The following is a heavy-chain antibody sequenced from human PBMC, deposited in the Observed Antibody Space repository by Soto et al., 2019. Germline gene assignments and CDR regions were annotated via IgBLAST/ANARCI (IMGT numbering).Heavy chain of an antibody. CDR1: GGSISSSNW. D-gene: IGHD3-22*01. CDR2: IYHSGST. V-gene: IGHV4-4*02. J-gene: IGHJ5*02. CDR3: ARAGYYDSSGYYYPGAWGFDP. Sequence: SETLSLTCAVSGGSISSSNWWSWVRQPPGKGLEWIGEIYHSGSTNYNPSLKSRVTISVDQSKNQFSLKLSSVTAADTAVYYCARAGYYDSSGYYYPGAWGFDPWGQGTLVTVSS.